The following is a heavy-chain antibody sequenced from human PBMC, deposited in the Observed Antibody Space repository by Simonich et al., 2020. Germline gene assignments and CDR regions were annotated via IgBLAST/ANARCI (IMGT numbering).Heavy chain of an antibody. CDR2: IYYSGST. J-gene: IGHJ4*02. V-gene: IGHV4-59*08. D-gene: IGHD5-12*01. CDR3: ARHDRWLQFYFDY. CDR1: GGSISSYH. Sequence: QVQLQESGPGLVKPSETLSLTCTVSGGSISSYHWSWLRQPRGKGLEWIGYIYYSGSTNYNPSRKSRVTISVDTSKNQFSLKLSSVTAADTAVYYCARHDRWLQFYFDYWGQGTLVTVSS.